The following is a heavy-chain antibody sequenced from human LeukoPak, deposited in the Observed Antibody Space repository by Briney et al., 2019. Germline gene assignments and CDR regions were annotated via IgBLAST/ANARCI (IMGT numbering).Heavy chain of an antibody. Sequence: SVKVSCKASGGTFSSYAISWVRQAPGQGLEWMGGIIPIFGTANYAQKFQGRVTITADESTSTAYMELSSLRSEDTAVYYCATDSRGVTTMYYYYGMDVWGQGTTVTVSS. D-gene: IGHD4-11*01. CDR1: GGTFSSYA. J-gene: IGHJ6*02. V-gene: IGHV1-69*13. CDR3: ATDSRGVTTMYYYYGMDV. CDR2: IIPIFGTA.